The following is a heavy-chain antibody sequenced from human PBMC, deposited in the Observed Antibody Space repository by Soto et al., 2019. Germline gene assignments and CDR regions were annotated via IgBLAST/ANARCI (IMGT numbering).Heavy chain of an antibody. J-gene: IGHJ5*02. CDR3: ARDSGSSGWYDWFDP. CDR2: IWYDGSNK. D-gene: IGHD6-19*01. V-gene: IGHV3-33*01. Sequence: PGGSLRLSCAASGFTFSSYGMHWVRQAPGKGLEWVAVIWYDGSNKYYADSVKGRFTISRDNSKNTLYLQMNSLRAEDTAVYYCARDSGSSGWYDWFDPWGQGTLVTVSS. CDR1: GFTFSSYG.